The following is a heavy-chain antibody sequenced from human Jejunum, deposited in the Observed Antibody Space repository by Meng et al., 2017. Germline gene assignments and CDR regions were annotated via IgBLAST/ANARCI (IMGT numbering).Heavy chain of an antibody. Sequence: EVQLVEAGGGLVQPGGSLRLSCAASGFTFSSYAMSWVRQAPGKGLEWVSTNSPGGGTTYYADSVKGRFTISRDNSMNTLSLQMNSLSADDTAVYYCAKTHWLDYWGQGTLVTVSS. V-gene: IGHV3-23*04. CDR1: GFTFSSYA. J-gene: IGHJ4*02. CDR3: AKTHWLDY. CDR2: NSPGGGTT. D-gene: IGHD1-1*01.